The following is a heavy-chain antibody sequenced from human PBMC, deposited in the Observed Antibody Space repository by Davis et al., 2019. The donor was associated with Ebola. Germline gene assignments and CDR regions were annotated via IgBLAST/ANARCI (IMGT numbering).Heavy chain of an antibody. V-gene: IGHV3-30*04. D-gene: IGHD3-10*01. CDR3: ARGGLLWFGELLFSYYGMDV. J-gene: IGHJ6*04. CDR2: VSYDGNDK. Sequence: GESLKISCAASGFTFTMYAIHWVRQAPGKGLEWMAAVSYDGNDKYYADSVKDRFTISRDNSKNTLYLQMNSLRAEDTSVYYCARGGLLWFGELLFSYYGMDVWGKGTTVTVSS. CDR1: GFTFTMYA.